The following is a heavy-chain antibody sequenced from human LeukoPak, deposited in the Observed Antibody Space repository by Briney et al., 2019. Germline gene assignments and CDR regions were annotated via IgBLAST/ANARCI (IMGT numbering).Heavy chain of an antibody. CDR2: ISYDGSNK. CDR1: GFAFSSYA. Sequence: GGSLRLSCAASGFAFSSYAMHWVRQAPGKGLEWVAVISYDGSNKYYADSVKGRFTISRDNSKNTLYLQMNSLRAEDTAVYYCARDYYGSVGPDYWGQGTLVTVSS. V-gene: IGHV3-30-3*01. J-gene: IGHJ4*02. D-gene: IGHD3-10*01. CDR3: ARDYYGSVGPDY.